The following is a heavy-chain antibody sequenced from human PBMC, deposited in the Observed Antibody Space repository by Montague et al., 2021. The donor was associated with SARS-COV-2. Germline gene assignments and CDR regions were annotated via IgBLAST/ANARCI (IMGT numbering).Heavy chain of an antibody. CDR2: IYSGGNT. Sequence: SLRLSCAASGFIVSHHYMSWVRQAPGKGLEWASIIYSGGNTYYGDPVKGRFTISRDNSKNTLYLQMNSLRAEDTALYYCARDPYGIDIWGQGTTVTVSS. V-gene: IGHV3-66*01. CDR3: ARDPYGIDI. CDR1: GFIVSHHY. J-gene: IGHJ6*02.